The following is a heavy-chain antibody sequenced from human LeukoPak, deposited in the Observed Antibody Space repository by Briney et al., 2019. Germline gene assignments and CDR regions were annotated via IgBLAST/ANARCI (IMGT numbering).Heavy chain of an antibody. CDR1: GGSISSSNW. V-gene: IGHV4-4*02. CDR2: IYHSGST. J-gene: IGHJ2*01. CDR3: ARRFTNGGYGWYFDL. Sequence: PSGTLSLTCAVSGGSISSSNWWSWVRQPPGKGLEWIGEIYHSGSTNYNPSLKSRVTISVDKSKNQFSLKLSSVTAADTAVYYCARRFTNGGYGWYFDLWGRGTLVTVSS. D-gene: IGHD2-8*01.